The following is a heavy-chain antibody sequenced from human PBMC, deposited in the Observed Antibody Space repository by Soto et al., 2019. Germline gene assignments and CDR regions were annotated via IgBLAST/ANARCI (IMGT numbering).Heavy chain of an antibody. CDR3: ARALGYSSGWYRIRHHPYGMYV. D-gene: IGHD6-19*01. Sequence: VGSLRLCCAASGFTFSIYGMHLVRQSPGKGLEWVAFIWYDGSNKYYADSVKGRFTISRDNSENTLYLQMNSLRAEDTAVYYCARALGYSSGWYRIRHHPYGMYVWHQGTTVTL. J-gene: IGHJ6*02. CDR2: IWYDGSNK. V-gene: IGHV3-33*01. CDR1: GFTFSIYG.